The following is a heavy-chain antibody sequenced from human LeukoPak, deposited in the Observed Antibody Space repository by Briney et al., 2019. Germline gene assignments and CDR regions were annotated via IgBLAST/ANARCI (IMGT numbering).Heavy chain of an antibody. CDR3: ARGELWFAHFDY. CDR2: ISYDGSNK. D-gene: IGHD3-10*01. CDR1: GFTFSDYY. V-gene: IGHV3-30-3*01. Sequence: GGSLRLSCAASGFTFSDYYMSWVRQAPGKGLEWVAVISYDGSNKYYADSVKGRFTISRDNSKNTLYLQMNSLRAEDTAVYYCARGELWFAHFDYWGQGTLVTVSS. J-gene: IGHJ4*02.